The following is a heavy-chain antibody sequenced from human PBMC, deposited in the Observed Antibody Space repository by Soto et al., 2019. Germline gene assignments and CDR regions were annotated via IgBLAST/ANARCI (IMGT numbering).Heavy chain of an antibody. Sequence: LRLSCAASGFTFGSYWMNWVRQAPGKGLVWVSRIDSDGSSTTYADSVKGRFTTSRDNAKNTLYLQVSSLRVEDTAVYYCARGRPYGMDVWGQGTTVTVSS. CDR1: GFTFGSYW. CDR3: ARGRPYGMDV. J-gene: IGHJ6*02. V-gene: IGHV3-74*01. CDR2: IDSDGSST.